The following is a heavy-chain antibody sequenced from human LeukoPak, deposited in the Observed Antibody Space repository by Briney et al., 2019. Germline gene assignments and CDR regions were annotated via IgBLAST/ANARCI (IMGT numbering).Heavy chain of an antibody. CDR1: GFTFSSYE. V-gene: IGHV3-48*03. CDR3: AKDKGESGYGDY. CDR2: SNSSGSTI. Sequence: PGGGLRLGCAASGFTFSSYEMDWAPQAPGKGLERVTYSNSSGSTISYAGSVKGRFTISRDLAKNTLYLQMNSLRAEDTARYYCAKDKGESGYGDYWGQGTLVTVSS. D-gene: IGHD5-12*01. J-gene: IGHJ4*02.